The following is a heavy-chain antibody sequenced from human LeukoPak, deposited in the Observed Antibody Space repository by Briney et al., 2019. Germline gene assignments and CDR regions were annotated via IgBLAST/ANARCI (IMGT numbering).Heavy chain of an antibody. Sequence: SETLSLTCAVYGGSFSGHYWSWIRQPPGKGLEWIGEINHSGSTNYNPSLKSRVTISVDTSKNQFSLKLSSVTAADTAVYYCARKVYYYDSSGYYGPVRAFDIWGQGTMVTVSS. CDR3: ARKVYYYDSSGYYGPVRAFDI. V-gene: IGHV4-34*01. D-gene: IGHD3-22*01. CDR1: GGSFSGHY. CDR2: INHSGST. J-gene: IGHJ3*02.